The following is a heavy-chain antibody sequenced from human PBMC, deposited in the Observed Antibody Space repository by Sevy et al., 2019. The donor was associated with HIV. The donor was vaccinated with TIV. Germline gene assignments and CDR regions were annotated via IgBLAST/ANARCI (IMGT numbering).Heavy chain of an antibody. J-gene: IGHJ4*02. Sequence: GGSLRLSCPASGFTFNDYAMHWVRQAPGKGLEWVSGISWNSGSIGYADSVKGRFTISRDNAKNSLYLQMNSLRAEDTALYYCAKDIGLVGPGLDYWGQGTLVTVSS. CDR2: ISWNSGSI. V-gene: IGHV3-9*01. CDR3: AKDIGLVGPGLDY. CDR1: GFTFNDYA. D-gene: IGHD1-1*01.